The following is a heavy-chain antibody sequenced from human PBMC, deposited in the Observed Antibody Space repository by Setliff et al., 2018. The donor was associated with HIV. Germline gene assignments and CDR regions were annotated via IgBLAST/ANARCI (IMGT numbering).Heavy chain of an antibody. V-gene: IGHV3-23*01. Sequence: GGSLRLSCAASGFTFSSYAMSWVRQAPGKGLEWVSAISGGGGSTYYGDSVKGRFTISRDTSKNTLYLQMNSLRAEDTAVYYCAKENSFYYFGSGSYLFDFWGQGTLVTVSS. D-gene: IGHD3-10*01. CDR3: AKENSFYYFGSGSYLFDF. CDR1: GFTFSSYA. CDR2: ISGGGGST. J-gene: IGHJ4*02.